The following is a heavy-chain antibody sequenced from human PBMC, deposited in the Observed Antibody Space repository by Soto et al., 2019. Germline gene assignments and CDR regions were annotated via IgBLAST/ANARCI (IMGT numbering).Heavy chain of an antibody. CDR1: GGSISIGNYY. CDR3: ARHTSNGYYYHIEY. Sequence: QLQLQESGPGLVKPSETLSLTCTVSGGSISIGNYYWGWVRQSPGKGLEWIGSIFYSGTAYYNPSLKSRVTISVETSKNQFSLRLSSVTAADTALYYCARHTSNGYYYHIEYWGQGTLVTVSS. CDR2: IFYSGTA. J-gene: IGHJ4*02. V-gene: IGHV4-39*01. D-gene: IGHD3-22*01.